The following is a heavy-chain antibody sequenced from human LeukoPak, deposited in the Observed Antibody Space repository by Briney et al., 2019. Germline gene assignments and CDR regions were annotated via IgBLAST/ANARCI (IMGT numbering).Heavy chain of an antibody. J-gene: IGHJ4*02. V-gene: IGHV4-31*03. D-gene: IGHD4-11*01. Sequence: SETLSLTCTVSGGSIISGGYYWSWIRQHPGKGLEWIGYIYYSGSTYYNPSLKSRVTISVDTSKNQFSLKLSSVTAADTAVYYCARNDYSGIFDYWGQGTLVTVSS. CDR2: IYYSGST. CDR3: ARNDYSGIFDY. CDR1: GGSIISGGYY.